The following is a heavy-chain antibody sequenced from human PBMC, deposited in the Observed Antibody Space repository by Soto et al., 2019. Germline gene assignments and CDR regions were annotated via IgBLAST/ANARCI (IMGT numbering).Heavy chain of an antibody. CDR2: ISASGRDI. V-gene: IGHV3-23*01. CDR3: AKGKTSGWYYFDY. J-gene: IGHJ4*02. Sequence: TGGSLRLSCGASGFTFSNFAMSWVRQAPGRGLEWVSGISASGRDIHYADSVKDRFTVSRDNSKNTLYLQMNSLRAEDTAIYYCAKGKTSGWYYFDYWGQGALVTVSP. CDR1: GFTFSNFA. D-gene: IGHD6-19*01.